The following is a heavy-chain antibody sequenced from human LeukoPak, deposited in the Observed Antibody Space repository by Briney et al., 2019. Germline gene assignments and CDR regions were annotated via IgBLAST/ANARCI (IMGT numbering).Heavy chain of an antibody. CDR1: GFTLSTYW. Sequence: GGSLRLSCAASGFTLSTYWMSWVRQAPGKGLEWVANIKEDGSEKYYVDSVKGRFTISRDNAKNSLYLQMNSLRAEDTAVCYCARDNWGSLDYWGQGTLVTVSS. CDR3: ARDNWGSLDY. D-gene: IGHD7-27*01. V-gene: IGHV3-7*01. CDR2: IKEDGSEK. J-gene: IGHJ4*02.